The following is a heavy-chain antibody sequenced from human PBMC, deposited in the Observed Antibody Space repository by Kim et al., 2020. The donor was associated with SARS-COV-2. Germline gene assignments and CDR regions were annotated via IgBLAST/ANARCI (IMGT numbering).Heavy chain of an antibody. Sequence: GGSLRLSCAASGFTFTTYSMNWVRQAPGKGLEWVSYISGSSTTIYYADSVKGRFTIFRDNGKKSLNLQMNSLRDEDTAVYYCARVMSDTLSGGGAFDIWGQGTMVTVSS. V-gene: IGHV3-48*02. CDR1: GFTFTTYS. J-gene: IGHJ3*02. D-gene: IGHD3-10*02. CDR3: ARVMSDTLSGGGAFDI. CDR2: ISGSSTTI.